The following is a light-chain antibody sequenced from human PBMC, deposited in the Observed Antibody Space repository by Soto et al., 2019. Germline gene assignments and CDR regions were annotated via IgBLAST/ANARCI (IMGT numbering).Light chain of an antibody. CDR1: QDISKY. CDR2: DVF. CDR3: QQYDQLPIT. V-gene: IGKV1-33*01. Sequence: DIQMTQSASSLPASVGDTVTISCQASQDISKYLNWFQQKPGKAPKLLIYDVFNVETGVPSRFSGRGSGTDFTLIISNLQPEDFATYYCQQYDQLPITFGGGTKVDIE. J-gene: IGKJ4*01.